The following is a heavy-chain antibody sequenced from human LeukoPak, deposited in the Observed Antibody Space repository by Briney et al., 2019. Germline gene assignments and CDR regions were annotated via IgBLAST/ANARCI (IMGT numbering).Heavy chain of an antibody. J-gene: IGHJ4*02. V-gene: IGHV3-21*01. D-gene: IGHD2-2*01. Sequence: GGSLRLSCVASGFTFSSYSMNWVRQAPGKGLEWVSSISSSSSYIYYADSVKGRFTISRDNAKNSLYLQMNSLRAEDTAVYYCARGSPRSTSCYVCIDYWGQGTLVTVSS. CDR1: GFTFSSYS. CDR3: ARGSPRSTSCYVCIDY. CDR2: ISSSSSYI.